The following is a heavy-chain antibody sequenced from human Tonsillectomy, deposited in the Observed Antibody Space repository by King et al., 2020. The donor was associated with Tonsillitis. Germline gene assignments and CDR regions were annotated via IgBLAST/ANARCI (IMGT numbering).Heavy chain of an antibody. D-gene: IGHD6-13*01. CDR2: IKSKTDGGTT. J-gene: IGHJ4*02. CDR3: TTELAAAGTLDY. V-gene: IGHV3-15*01. Sequence: DVQLVESGGGLVKPGGSLRLSCAASGFTFSNAWMSWVRQAPGKGLEWVGRIKSKTDGGTTDYAAPVKGRFTISRDDSKNTLYLQMNSLKTEDTAVYYCTTELAAAGTLDYWGQGTLVTVSS. CDR1: GFTFSNAW.